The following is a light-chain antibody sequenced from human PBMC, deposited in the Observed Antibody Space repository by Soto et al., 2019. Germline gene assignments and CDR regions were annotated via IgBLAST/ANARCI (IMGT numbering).Light chain of an antibody. Sequence: QSVLTQPASVSGSPGQAITISCTGTSSDVGGYNYVSWYQQHLGKAPKLMVYEVSNRPSGVSHRFSGSKSGNTASLTISGLQAEDEADYYCRSYTSSSTLYVFGTGTKLTVL. CDR3: RSYTSSSTLYV. V-gene: IGLV2-14*01. CDR2: EVS. J-gene: IGLJ1*01. CDR1: SSDVGGYNY.